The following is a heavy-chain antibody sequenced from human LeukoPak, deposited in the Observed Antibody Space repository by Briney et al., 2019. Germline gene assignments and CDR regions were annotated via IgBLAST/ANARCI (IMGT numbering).Heavy chain of an antibody. D-gene: IGHD2-2*01. Sequence: GGSLRLSCAASGFTFSSYAMRWVRQAPGKGLEWVSSISGTGVSTYYADSVKGRFTISRDNSKNTLNLQMNSLRVEDTAVYYCAKRSSTKYYFEYWGQGTLVTVSS. V-gene: IGHV3-23*01. CDR2: ISGTGVST. CDR1: GFTFSSYA. J-gene: IGHJ4*02. CDR3: AKRSSTKYYFEY.